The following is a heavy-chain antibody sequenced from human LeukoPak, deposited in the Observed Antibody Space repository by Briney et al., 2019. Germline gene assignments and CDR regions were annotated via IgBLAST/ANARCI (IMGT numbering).Heavy chain of an antibody. D-gene: IGHD3-10*01. J-gene: IGHJ5*02. CDR1: GGSISGYY. CDR3: AGASYYYGSGSNWFDP. V-gene: IGHV4-59*08. CDR2: ISYTGAT. Sequence: SETLSLTCSVSGGSISGYYWSWIRQPPGKGLEWMGYISYTGATNYNPSLKGRLTISVDASKNQLSLKLTSVTAADMAVYYCAGASYYYGSGSNWFDPWGQGTLVTVSS.